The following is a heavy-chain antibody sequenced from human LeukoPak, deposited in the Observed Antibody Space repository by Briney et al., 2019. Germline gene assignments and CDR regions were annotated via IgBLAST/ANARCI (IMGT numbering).Heavy chain of an antibody. CDR2: INHSGST. J-gene: IGHJ4*02. D-gene: IGHD6-13*01. CDR1: GGSFSGYY. V-gene: IGHV4-34*01. CDR3: ARGGIVTAGTKWLNY. Sequence: SETLSLTCAVYGGSFSGYYWSWIRQPPGKGLEWIGEINHSGSTNYNPSLKSRVTISVGTSKSQFSLKLSSVTAADTAVYFCARGGIVTAGTKWLNYWGQGTLVTVSS.